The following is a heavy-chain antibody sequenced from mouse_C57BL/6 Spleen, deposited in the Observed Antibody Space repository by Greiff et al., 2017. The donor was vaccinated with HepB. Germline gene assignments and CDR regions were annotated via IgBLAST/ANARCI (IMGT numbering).Heavy chain of an antibody. CDR2: ISSGSSTI. CDR1: GFTFSDYG. CDR3: ARRDTVVDDSHH. D-gene: IGHD1-1*01. J-gene: IGHJ2*01. Sequence: EVKLMESGGGLVKPGGSLKLSCAASGFTFSDYGMHWVRQAPEKGLEWVAYISSGSSTIYYADTVKGRFTISRDNAKNTLFLQMTSLRSEDTAMYYGARRDTVVDDSHHWCQVTTPTVSS. V-gene: IGHV5-17*01.